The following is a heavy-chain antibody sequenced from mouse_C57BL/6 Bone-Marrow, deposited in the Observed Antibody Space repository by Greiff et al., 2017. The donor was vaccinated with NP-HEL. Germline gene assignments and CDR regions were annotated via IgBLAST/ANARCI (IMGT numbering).Heavy chain of an antibody. Sequence: VKLVESGAELAKPGASVKLSCKASGYTFTSYWMHWVKQRPGQGLEWIGYINPSSGYTKYTQTFKDKATLTADKSSSTAYMQLSSLTYEDSAVYYCARGGIYYDYDVPAWFAYWGQGTLVTVSA. J-gene: IGHJ3*01. CDR3: ARGGIYYDYDVPAWFAY. CDR2: INPSSGYT. V-gene: IGHV1-7*01. CDR1: GYTFTSYW. D-gene: IGHD2-4*01.